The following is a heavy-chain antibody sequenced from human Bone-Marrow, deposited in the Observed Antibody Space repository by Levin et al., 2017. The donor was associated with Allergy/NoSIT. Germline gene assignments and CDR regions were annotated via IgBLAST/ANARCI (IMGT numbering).Heavy chain of an antibody. Sequence: GGSLRLSCAASGFTFSDYYMSWIRQAPGKGLEWVSYISSSGSTIYYADSVKGRFTISRDNAKNSLYLQMNSLRAEDTAVYYCARGRRIRVRGVKMNYYYYGMDVWGQGTTVTVSS. CDR2: ISSSGSTI. CDR3: ARGRRIRVRGVKMNYYYYGMDV. V-gene: IGHV3-11*01. D-gene: IGHD3-10*01. CDR1: GFTFSDYY. J-gene: IGHJ6*02.